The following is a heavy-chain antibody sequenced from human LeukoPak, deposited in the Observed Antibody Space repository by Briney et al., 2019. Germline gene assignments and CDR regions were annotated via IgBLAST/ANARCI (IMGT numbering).Heavy chain of an antibody. J-gene: IGHJ4*02. CDR2: IIPIFGTA. V-gene: IGHV1-69*13. Sequence: GASVKVSCKASGGTFSSYAISWVRQAPGQGLEWMGGIIPIFGTANYAQKFQGRVTITADESTSTAYMELSSLRSEDTAVYYCARLPAARGVRAYYYFDYWGQGTLVTVSS. D-gene: IGHD3-10*01. CDR1: GGTFSSYA. CDR3: ARLPAARGVRAYYYFDY.